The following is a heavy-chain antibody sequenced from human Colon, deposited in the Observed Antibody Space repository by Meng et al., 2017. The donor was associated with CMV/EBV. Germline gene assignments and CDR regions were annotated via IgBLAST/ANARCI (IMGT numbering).Heavy chain of an antibody. Sequence: GESLKISCAVSGFTFSSYGMHWVRQAPGKGLEWVAFIRYDGSNEYYADSVKGRFTISRDNSKNTLYLQMSSLRAEDTAVYYCSSCGGDCFYNNYYGMDFWGQGTTVTVSS. D-gene: IGHD2-21*01. CDR3: SSCGGDCFYNNYYGMDF. CDR1: GFTFSSYG. CDR2: IRYDGSNE. V-gene: IGHV3-30*02. J-gene: IGHJ6*02.